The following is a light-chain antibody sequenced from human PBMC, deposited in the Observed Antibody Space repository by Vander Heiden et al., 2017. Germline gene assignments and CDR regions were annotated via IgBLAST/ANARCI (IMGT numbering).Light chain of an antibody. CDR1: QSLLHSNGYNY. CDR3: TQDLPTIT. J-gene: IGKJ5*01. CDR2: WGS. V-gene: IGKV2-28*01. Sequence: DIVMTQSPLSLPVTPGEPASISCRSSQSLLHSNGYNYLDWYLQKPGQSPQLLIYWGSKRAYGVPDRFSGSGSGTDFTLKSSRGEAEDVGVYYCTQDLPTITFGQGTLMEIK.